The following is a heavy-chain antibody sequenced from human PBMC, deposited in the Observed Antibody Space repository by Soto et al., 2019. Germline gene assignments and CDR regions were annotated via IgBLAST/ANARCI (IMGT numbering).Heavy chain of an antibody. CDR3: ARIRSTRLDY. Sequence: PGXSLRLSCAASGFTLSSHGMHWVRQAPGKGLDWVAVIWYDGGQKYYADSVKGRFTISRDNSKNTLYLQMNSLRAEDTALYYCARIRSTRLDYWGQGTPVTVS. D-gene: IGHD2-21*01. CDR2: IWYDGGQK. V-gene: IGHV3-33*01. J-gene: IGHJ4*02. CDR1: GFTLSSHG.